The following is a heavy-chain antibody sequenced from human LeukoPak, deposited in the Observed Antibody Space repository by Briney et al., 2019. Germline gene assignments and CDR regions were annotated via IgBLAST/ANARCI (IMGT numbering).Heavy chain of an antibody. Sequence: SGGSLTLSCGASGFTVNSNYMAWVRQAPGKGLEWVAFIYGGGSTHYSESVRGRFTISRHNSNNTLYLQMGSLRPEDTAVYYCARDLVGYFDYWGQGTLVTVSS. CDR3: ARDLVGYFDY. D-gene: IGHD2-15*01. CDR2: IYGGGST. CDR1: GFTVNSNY. J-gene: IGHJ4*02. V-gene: IGHV3-53*04.